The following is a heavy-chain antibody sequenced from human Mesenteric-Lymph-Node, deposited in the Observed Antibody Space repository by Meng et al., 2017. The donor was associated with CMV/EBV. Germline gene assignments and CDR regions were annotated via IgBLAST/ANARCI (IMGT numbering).Heavy chain of an antibody. J-gene: IGHJ6*02. D-gene: IGHD3-10*01. Sequence: GESLKISCAASGFTGSSNYMSWVRQAPGKGLEWVSAISGSGGSTYYADSVKGRFTISRDNSKNTLYLQMNSLRAEDTAVYYCAKAGGSNYYGSGYGMDVWGQGTTVTVSS. CDR2: ISGSGGST. CDR1: GFTGSSNY. CDR3: AKAGGSNYYGSGYGMDV. V-gene: IGHV3-23*01.